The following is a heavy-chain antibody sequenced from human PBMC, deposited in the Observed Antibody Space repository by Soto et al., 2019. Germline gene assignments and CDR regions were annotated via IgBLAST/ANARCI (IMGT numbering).Heavy chain of an antibody. CDR3: ARGPSGDKVDH. V-gene: IGHV4-30-4*01. Sequence: QVQLQESGPGVVEPSQTLSLTCTVSGGSINNNGYFWSWIRQPPGSGLEWIGHIYNSGSTYSNPSLKSRLTISVDTSKNQFSLKLSSVTAADTAVYYCARGPSGDKVDHWGQGTLVTVSS. D-gene: IGHD1-26*01. CDR1: GGSINNNGYF. J-gene: IGHJ4*02. CDR2: IYNSGST.